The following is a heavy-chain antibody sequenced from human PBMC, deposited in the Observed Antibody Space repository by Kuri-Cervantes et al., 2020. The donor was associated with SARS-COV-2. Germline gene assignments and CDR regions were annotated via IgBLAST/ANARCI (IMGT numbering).Heavy chain of an antibody. CDR2: IRYDGSNK. V-gene: IGHV3-30*02. J-gene: IGHJ3*02. D-gene: IGHD2-2*01. Sequence: GGSLRLSCAASGFTFSSYGMHWVRQAPGKGLEWVAFIRYDGSNKYYADSVKGRFTISRDNSKNTLYLQMNSLRAEDTAVYYCATDAGSRGSTSVNAFDIWGQGTMVTVSS. CDR1: GFTFSSYG. CDR3: ATDAGSRGSTSVNAFDI.